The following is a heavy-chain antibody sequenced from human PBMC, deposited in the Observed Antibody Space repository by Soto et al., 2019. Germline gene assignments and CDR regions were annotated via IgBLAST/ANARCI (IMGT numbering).Heavy chain of an antibody. CDR2: IYFSGST. D-gene: IGHD2-2*01. CDR1: GGSISNYY. V-gene: IGHV4-59*01. CDR3: ARYYCSTDTCYYFDY. J-gene: IGHJ4*02. Sequence: SETLSLTCTVSGGSISNYYWSWIRQTPGKGLEWIGYIYFSGSTNYNPSLKGRVSFSVDTSKNQFSLKLSSVTAADTAVYYCARYYCSTDTCYYFDYWGQGTLVTVSS.